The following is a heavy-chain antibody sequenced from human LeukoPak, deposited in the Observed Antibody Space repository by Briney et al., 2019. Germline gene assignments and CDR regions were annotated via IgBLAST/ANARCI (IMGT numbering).Heavy chain of an antibody. D-gene: IGHD3-3*01. V-gene: IGHV3-23*01. Sequence: PGGSLRLSCAASGFTFSSYAMSWVRQAPGKGLEWVSAISGSGGSTYYADSVKGRFTISRDNSKNTLYLQMNSLRAEDTAVYYCAKQVKTQWGVVFGVAHSDVWGKGTTVTVSS. CDR2: ISGSGGST. J-gene: IGHJ6*04. CDR3: AKQVKTQWGVVFGVAHSDV. CDR1: GFTFSSYA.